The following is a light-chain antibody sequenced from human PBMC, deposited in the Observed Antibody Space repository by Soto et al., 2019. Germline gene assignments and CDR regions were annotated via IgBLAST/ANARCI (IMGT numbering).Light chain of an antibody. Sequence: DIQRAHSPSSRAGSVGDTVTVTCRASQSVSGWLAWYQQKPGEAPKLLIYDASALPRGVPSRFSGSGSGTKFTLTIASLQPDDFATYYCQQYETFSGTFGPGTKVDIK. CDR3: QQYETFSGT. CDR1: QSVSGW. CDR2: DAS. J-gene: IGKJ1*01. V-gene: IGKV1-5*01.